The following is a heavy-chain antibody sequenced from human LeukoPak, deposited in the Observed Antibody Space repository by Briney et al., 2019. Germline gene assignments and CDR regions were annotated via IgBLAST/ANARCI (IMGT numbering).Heavy chain of an antibody. D-gene: IGHD2-2*01. V-gene: IGHV4-59*01. CDR3: ARKESSIELGGWFDP. CDR1: GGSMSNYY. CDR2: IYYSGNT. J-gene: IGHJ5*02. Sequence: SETLSLTCTVPGGSMSNYYWNWIRQPPGQGLEWIGNIYYSGNTNYNPSLKSRVTISVDTSKNQFSLKLNSLTAADTAVYYCARKESSIELGGWFDPWGQGILVTVSS.